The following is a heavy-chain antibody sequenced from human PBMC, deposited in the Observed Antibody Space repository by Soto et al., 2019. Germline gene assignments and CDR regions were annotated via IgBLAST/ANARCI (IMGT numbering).Heavy chain of an antibody. V-gene: IGHV1-8*01. CDR3: ARGGKGRAVAGTNWFAP. CDR2: MNPNSGNT. D-gene: IGHD6-19*01. J-gene: IGHJ5*02. CDR1: GYTFTSYD. Sequence: QVQLVQSGAEVKKPGASVKVSCKASGYTFTSYDINWVRQATGQGLEWMGWMNPNSGNTGYAQKFQGTVTMTRNTSIRTAYMELSSLRSEDTAVYYCARGGKGRAVAGTNWFAPWGQGTLVTVSS.